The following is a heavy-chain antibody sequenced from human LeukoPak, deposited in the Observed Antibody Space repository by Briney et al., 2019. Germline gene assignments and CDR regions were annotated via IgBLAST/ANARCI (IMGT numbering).Heavy chain of an antibody. CDR2: IIPILGIA. Sequence: SVKVSCKASGYTFTSYYMHWVRQAPGQGLEWMGRIIPILGIANYAQKFQGRVTITADKSTSTAYMELSSLRSEDTAVYYCASLRSAAAGTHYYYGMDVWGQGTTVTVSS. CDR1: GYTFTSYY. CDR3: ASLRSAAAGTHYYYGMDV. V-gene: IGHV1-69*02. D-gene: IGHD6-13*01. J-gene: IGHJ6*02.